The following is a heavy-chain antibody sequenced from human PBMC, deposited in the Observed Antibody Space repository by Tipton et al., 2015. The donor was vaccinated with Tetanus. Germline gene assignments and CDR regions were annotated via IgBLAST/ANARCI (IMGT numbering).Heavy chain of an antibody. CDR1: GGSVSSGNYF. V-gene: IGHV4-61*01. CDR2: IFDTGST. Sequence: TLSLTCTVSGGSVSSGNYFWTWIRQSPGTGLEWIGYIFDTGSTNYNPSLKSRVTMSEDTSKNQFSLHLTSVTAADTAVYYCARGWGSSWYYFDIWGQGTLVTVSS. D-gene: IGHD6-13*01. CDR3: ARGWGSSWYYFDI. J-gene: IGHJ4*02.